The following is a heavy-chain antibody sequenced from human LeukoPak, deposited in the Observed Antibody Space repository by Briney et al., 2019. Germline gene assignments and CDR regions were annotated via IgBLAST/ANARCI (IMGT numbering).Heavy chain of an antibody. D-gene: IGHD2-8*02. CDR3: ASQGGVGGY. V-gene: IGHV3-23*01. Sequence: GGSLRLSCAASGFTSSSYTMSWVRQVPGKGLEWVSAIGGSGGSTYYADSVKGRFTISRDNSKNTLSLQMNSLRAEDTALYYCASQGGVGGYWGQGTLVTVSS. J-gene: IGHJ4*02. CDR1: GFTSSSYT. CDR2: IGGSGGST.